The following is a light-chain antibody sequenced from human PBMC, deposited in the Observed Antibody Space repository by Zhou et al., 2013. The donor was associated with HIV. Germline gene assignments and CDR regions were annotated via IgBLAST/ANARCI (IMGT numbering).Light chain of an antibody. CDR2: DAS. CDR3: QHYYSHPQT. CDR1: QDISNS. J-gene: IGKJ1*01. V-gene: IGKV1-8*01. Sequence: AIRMTQSPSSLSASIGDRVIITCRASQDISNSLAWYQQKPGKAPKLLISDASTLHSGVPSTFSGNGSGTDFTLTISCLQSEDFATYYCQHYYSHPQTFGQGTKVEIK.